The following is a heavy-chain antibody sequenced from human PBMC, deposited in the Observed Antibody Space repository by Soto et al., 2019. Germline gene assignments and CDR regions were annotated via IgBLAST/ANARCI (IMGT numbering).Heavy chain of an antibody. Sequence: QVQLVQSGAEVKKPGASVKVSCKVSGYTLTELSMHWVRQAPGKGLEWMGGFDPEDGETIYAQKCQGRVTMTEDTSTDTAHMEMSSLRSEDTAVYYCATVRGSGSYQYYYYYGMDVWGQGTTVTVSS. CDR1: GYTLTELS. CDR2: FDPEDGET. J-gene: IGHJ6*02. CDR3: ATVRGSGSYQYYYYYGMDV. D-gene: IGHD1-26*01. V-gene: IGHV1-24*01.